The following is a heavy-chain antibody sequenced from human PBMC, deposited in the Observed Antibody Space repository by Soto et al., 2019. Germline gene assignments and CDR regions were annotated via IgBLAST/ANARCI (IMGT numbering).Heavy chain of an antibody. D-gene: IGHD6-19*01. CDR1: GYTFTTYG. V-gene: IGHV1-18*04. J-gene: IGHJ4*02. CDR2: ISAYNGNT. CDR3: AKEQIAVAGTRGGFDY. Sequence: QVPLVQSGAEVKKPGASVKVSCKASGYTFTTYGISWVRQAPGQGLEWMGWISAYNGNTNYAQKLQGRVTMTRDTSTSTAYMELRSLRSDDTAVYYCAKEQIAVAGTRGGFDYWGQGTLVTVSS.